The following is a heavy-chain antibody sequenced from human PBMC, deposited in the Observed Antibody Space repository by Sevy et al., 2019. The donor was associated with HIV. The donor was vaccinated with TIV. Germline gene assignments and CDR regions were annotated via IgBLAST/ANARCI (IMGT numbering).Heavy chain of an antibody. CDR1: GFTFSRYW. D-gene: IGHD2-15*01. CDR2: INTDGSNT. V-gene: IGHV3-74*01. CDR3: ARDVGYCSGGNCYESGRFDP. Sequence: GGSLRLSCTASGFTFSRYWMHWVRQPPGKGLVWVSRINTDGSNTDYADSVKARFTISRDNAKNTLYLQMNSLTVEDTALYYCARDVGYCSGGNCYESGRFDPWGQGTLVTVSS. J-gene: IGHJ5*02.